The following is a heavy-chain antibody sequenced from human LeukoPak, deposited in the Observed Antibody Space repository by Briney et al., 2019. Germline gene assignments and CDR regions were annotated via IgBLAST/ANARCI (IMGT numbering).Heavy chain of an antibody. CDR2: ISGSGGGT. CDR1: GFTFSSYA. V-gene: IGHV3-23*01. Sequence: GGSLRLSCAASGFTFSSYAMSWVRQAPGKGLEWVSAISGSGGGTYYADSVKGRFTISRDNSKNTLYLQMNSLRAEDTAVYYCANLDIPVAGTEETIDYWGQGTLVTVSS. J-gene: IGHJ4*02. CDR3: ANLDIPVAGTEETIDY. D-gene: IGHD6-19*01.